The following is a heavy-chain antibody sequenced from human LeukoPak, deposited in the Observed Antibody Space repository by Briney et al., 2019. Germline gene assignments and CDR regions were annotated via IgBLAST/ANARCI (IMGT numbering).Heavy chain of an antibody. CDR2: ISWYSGSI. Sequence: GGSLRLPCAASGFTFDDYAMHWVRQAPGKGLEWVSGISWYSGSIGYADSVKGRFTISRDNAKNSLYLQMNSLRAEDTALYYCAKGPNYYDSPDYWGQGTLVTVSS. CDR3: AKGPNYYDSPDY. D-gene: IGHD3-22*01. V-gene: IGHV3-9*01. CDR1: GFTFDDYA. J-gene: IGHJ4*02.